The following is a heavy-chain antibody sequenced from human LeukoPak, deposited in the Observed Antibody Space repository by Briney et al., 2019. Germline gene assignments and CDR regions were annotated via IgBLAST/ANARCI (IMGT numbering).Heavy chain of an antibody. CDR3: ARSPYGGNSFDY. Sequence: ASVKVSCKASGYTFTGYYMHWVRQAPGQGLEWMGWIDPNSGGTNYAQKFQGRVTMTRDKSISTAYMELSRLRSDDTAVYYCARSPYGGNSFDYWGQGTLVTVSS. CDR1: GYTFTGYY. D-gene: IGHD4-23*01. V-gene: IGHV1-2*02. J-gene: IGHJ4*02. CDR2: IDPNSGGT.